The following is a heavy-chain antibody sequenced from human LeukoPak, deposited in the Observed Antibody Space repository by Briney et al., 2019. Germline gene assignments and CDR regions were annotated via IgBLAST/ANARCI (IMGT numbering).Heavy chain of an antibody. V-gene: IGHV3-23*01. J-gene: IGHJ6*02. D-gene: IGHD2-15*01. CDR2: ISGSGGST. Sequence: QPGGSLRLSCAASGFTFSSYAMSWVRQAPGKGLEWVSAISGSGGSTYYADSVKGRFTISRDNSKNTLYLQMNSLRAEDTAVYYCARDKSIQDCSGGSCYSTYYYGMDVWGQGTTVTVSS. CDR1: GFTFSSYA. CDR3: ARDKSIQDCSGGSCYSTYYYGMDV.